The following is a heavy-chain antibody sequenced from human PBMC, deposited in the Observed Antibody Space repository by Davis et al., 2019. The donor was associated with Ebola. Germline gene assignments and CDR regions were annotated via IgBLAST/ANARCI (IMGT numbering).Heavy chain of an antibody. CDR3: ARDYVY. J-gene: IGHJ4*02. V-gene: IGHV3-30-3*01. D-gene: IGHD1-14*01. Sequence: GESLKISCAASGFTFSSYAMHWVRQAPGKGLEWVAVISYDGSNKYYADSVKGRFTISRDNSKNTLYLQMNSLRAEDTAVYYCARDYVYWGQGTLVTVSS. CDR2: ISYDGSNK. CDR1: GFTFSSYA.